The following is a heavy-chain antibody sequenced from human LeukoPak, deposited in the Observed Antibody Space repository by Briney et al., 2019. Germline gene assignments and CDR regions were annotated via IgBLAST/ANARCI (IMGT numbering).Heavy chain of an antibody. J-gene: IGHJ6*03. CDR3: ARGTTVTNYYYYYMDV. CDR2: INPSGGST. CDR1: GYTFTSYY. V-gene: IGHV1-46*01. Sequence: ASVKVSCKASGYTFTSYYMHWVRQAPGQGLEWMGIINPSGGSTSYAQKFQGRVTMTRDMSTSTVYMELSSLRSEDTAVYYCARGTTVTNYYYYYMDVWGKGTTVTVSS. D-gene: IGHD4-17*01.